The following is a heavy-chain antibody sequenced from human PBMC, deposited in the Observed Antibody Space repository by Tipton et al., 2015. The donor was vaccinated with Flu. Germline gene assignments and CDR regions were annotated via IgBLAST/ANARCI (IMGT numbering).Heavy chain of an antibody. CDR1: GGSINSGSYY. CDR2: IYYSGNT. Sequence: TLSLTCTVSGGSINSGSYYWAWIRQPPGKGLEWIGSIYYSGNTYYNPSLKSRVSISIDTSRKQFSPKLSSVTAADTAVYYCARGYHGSGNYSPVGIDSWGQGTLVTVSS. V-gene: IGHV4-39*07. CDR3: ARGYHGSGNYSPVGIDS. J-gene: IGHJ4*02. D-gene: IGHD3-10*01.